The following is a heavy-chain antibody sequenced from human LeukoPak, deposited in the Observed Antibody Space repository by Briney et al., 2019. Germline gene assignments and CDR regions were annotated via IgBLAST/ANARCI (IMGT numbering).Heavy chain of an antibody. V-gene: IGHV4-4*07. D-gene: IGHD6-13*01. CDR3: ASQYSSSWHNWFDP. CDR1: GGSISSYY. CDR2: IYTSGST. Sequence: SETLSLTCTVSGGSISSYYWSWIRQPAGKGLEWIGRIYTSGSTNYNPSLKSRVTMSVDTSKNQFSLKLSSVTAADTAVYYCASQYSSSWHNWFDPWGQGTLVTVSS. J-gene: IGHJ5*02.